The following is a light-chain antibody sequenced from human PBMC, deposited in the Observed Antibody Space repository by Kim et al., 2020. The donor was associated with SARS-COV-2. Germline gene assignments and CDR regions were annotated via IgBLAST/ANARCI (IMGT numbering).Light chain of an antibody. CDR1: QSISSW. Sequence: ASMGDRVPITCRASQSISSWLAWYQQKPGKAPNLLIYKASTLESGVPSRFSGNGSGTEFTLTISSLQPDDFATYHCQQYNSYSPTFGQGTKVDIK. V-gene: IGKV1-5*03. CDR2: KAS. J-gene: IGKJ1*01. CDR3: QQYNSYSPT.